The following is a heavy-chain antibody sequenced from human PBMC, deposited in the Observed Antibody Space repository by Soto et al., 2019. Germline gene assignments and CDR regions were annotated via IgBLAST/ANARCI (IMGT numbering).Heavy chain of an antibody. V-gene: IGHV4-59*08. J-gene: IGHJ4*02. CDR3: DIGWDWGSMDY. CDR1: GGSISSDY. Sequence: SETLSLTCTVSGGSISSDYWSWIRQPPGKGLEWIGYIYYSGSINYNPSLESRVAISVDTSKNQFSLKLTSVTAADTAVYYCDIGWDWGSMDYWGQGTQVTVSS. D-gene: IGHD3-16*01. CDR2: IYYSGSI.